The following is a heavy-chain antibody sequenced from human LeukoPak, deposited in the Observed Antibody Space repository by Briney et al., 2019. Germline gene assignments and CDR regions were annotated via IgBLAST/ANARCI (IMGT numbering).Heavy chain of an antibody. D-gene: IGHD5-12*01. CDR1: GGSFSGYY. J-gene: IGHJ4*02. CDR2: IYTSGST. Sequence: SETLSLTCAVYGGSFSGYYWSWIRRPAGKGLEWIGRIYTSGSTNYNPSLKSRVTISVDTSKNQFSLKLSSVTAADTAVYYCASYYSGYDPSFDYWGQGTLVTVSS. V-gene: IGHV4-59*10. CDR3: ASYYSGYDPSFDY.